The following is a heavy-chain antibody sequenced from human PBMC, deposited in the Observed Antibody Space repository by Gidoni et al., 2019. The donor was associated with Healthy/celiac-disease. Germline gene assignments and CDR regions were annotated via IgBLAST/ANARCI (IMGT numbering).Heavy chain of an antibody. CDR2: INHSGST. CDR3: ARGRLKIAVAGTSAFDI. D-gene: IGHD6-19*01. Sequence: QVQLQQWGAGLLKPSETLSLTCAVYGGSFSGYYWSWIRQPPGKGLEGIGEINHSGSTNYNPSLKSRVTISVDTSKNQFSLKLSSVTAADTAVYYCARGRLKIAVAGTSAFDIWGQGTMVTVSS. J-gene: IGHJ3*02. CDR1: GGSFSGYY. V-gene: IGHV4-34*01.